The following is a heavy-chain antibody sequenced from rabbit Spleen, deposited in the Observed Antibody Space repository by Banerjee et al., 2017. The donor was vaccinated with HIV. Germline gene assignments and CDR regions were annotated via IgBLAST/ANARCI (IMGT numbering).Heavy chain of an antibody. D-gene: IGHD1-1*01. V-gene: IGHV1S45*01. CDR2: IDTNDGDT. CDR1: GFSFSSNW. CDR3: ARNYVNAFDP. Sequence: QQRLVESGGGLVKPGGTLTLTCTVSGFSFSSNWICWVRQAPGKGLEWIACIDTNDGDTDYANWPKGRFTISKTSSTTVTLQMTSLTAADTATYFCARNYVNAFDPWGPGTLVTVS. J-gene: IGHJ2*01.